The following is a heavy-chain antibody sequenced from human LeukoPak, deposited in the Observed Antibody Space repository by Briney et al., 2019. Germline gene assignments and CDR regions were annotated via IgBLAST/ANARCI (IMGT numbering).Heavy chain of an antibody. CDR1: GYTFTGYY. CDR2: INPNSGGT. J-gene: IGHJ5*02. CDR3: ARDVSSTSSWWFDP. D-gene: IGHD2-2*01. V-gene: IGHV1-2*02. Sequence: ASVKVSCKASGYTFTGYYMHWVRQAPGQGREWMGWINPNSGGTNYAQKFQGRVTMTRDTSISTAYMELSRLRYEDTAVYYCARDVSSTSSWWFDPWGQGTLVIVSS.